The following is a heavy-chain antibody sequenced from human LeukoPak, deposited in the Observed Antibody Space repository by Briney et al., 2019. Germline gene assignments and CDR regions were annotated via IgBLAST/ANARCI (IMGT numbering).Heavy chain of an antibody. Sequence: ASVKVSCKASGYTFTSYYMHWVRQAPGQGLEWMGIINPSGGSTCYAQKFQGRVTMTRDTSTSTVYMELSSLRSEDTAVYYCARKPGTTVYFDYWGQGTLVTVSS. CDR1: GYTFTSYY. D-gene: IGHD1-7*01. CDR2: INPSGGST. CDR3: ARKPGTTVYFDY. V-gene: IGHV1-46*01. J-gene: IGHJ4*02.